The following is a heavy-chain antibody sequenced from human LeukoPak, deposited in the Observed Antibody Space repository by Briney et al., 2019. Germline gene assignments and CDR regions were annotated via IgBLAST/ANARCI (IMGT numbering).Heavy chain of an antibody. D-gene: IGHD2-2*01. Sequence: PSETLSLTCTVSGGSISSSSYYWGWIRQPPGKGLEWIGSIYYSGTAYYNPSLKNRVTMSVDTSKNLFSLKLTSVTAADTAVYYCARGPHQHWPPMRYWGQGSLVTVSS. J-gene: IGHJ4*02. CDR2: IYYSGTA. V-gene: IGHV4-39*07. CDR1: GGSISSSSYY. CDR3: ARGPHQHWPPMRY.